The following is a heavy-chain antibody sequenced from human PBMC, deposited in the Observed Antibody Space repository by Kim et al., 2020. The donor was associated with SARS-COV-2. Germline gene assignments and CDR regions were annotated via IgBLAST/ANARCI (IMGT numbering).Heavy chain of an antibody. CDR3: ARGVVLTGYLY. V-gene: IGHV4-34*01. Sequence: SETLSLTCAVYGGSFSGYYWSWIRQPPGKGLEWIGEINHSGSTNYNPSLKSRVTISVDTSKNQFSLKLSSVTAADTAVYYCARGVVLTGYLYWGQGTLVTVSS. J-gene: IGHJ4*02. CDR1: GGSFSGYY. CDR2: INHSGST. D-gene: IGHD3-9*01.